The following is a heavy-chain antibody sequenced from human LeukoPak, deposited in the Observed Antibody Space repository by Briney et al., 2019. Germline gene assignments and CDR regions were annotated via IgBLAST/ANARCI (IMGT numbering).Heavy chain of an antibody. CDR3: ARVSRESGYYYEEY. V-gene: IGHV3-48*02. Sequence: GGSLRLSCAASGFTLSSYSMNWVRQAPGKGLEWISYIDSDTYGNTIYYPHTVKGRFTISRDNAKNSLYLQMDSLRDEDTAVYYCARVSRESGYYYEEYWGQGSLVTVSS. D-gene: IGHD3-22*01. J-gene: IGHJ4*02. CDR2: IDSDTYGNTI. CDR1: GFTLSSYS.